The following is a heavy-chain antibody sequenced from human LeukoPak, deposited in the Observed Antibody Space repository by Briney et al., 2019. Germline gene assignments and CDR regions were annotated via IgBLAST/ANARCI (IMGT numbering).Heavy chain of an antibody. CDR1: GYTFTSYG. CDR2: ISAYNGNT. J-gene: IGHJ4*02. Sequence: ASVKVSCKASGYTFTSYGISWVRQAPGQGLEWMGWISAYNGNTNYAQKFQGRVTMTRDTSISTAYMELSRLRSDDTAVYYCARDVGIAVAGYFDYWGQGTLVTVSS. CDR3: ARDVGIAVAGYFDY. D-gene: IGHD6-19*01. V-gene: IGHV1-18*01.